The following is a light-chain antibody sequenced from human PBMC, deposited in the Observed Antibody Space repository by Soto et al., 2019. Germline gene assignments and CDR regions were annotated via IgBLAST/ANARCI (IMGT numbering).Light chain of an antibody. Sequence: SSELTQPPSVSVSPGQTASITCSGDNLGDKFVCWYQQKPGQSPVVIIYQDTKRPSGVPERFSGSNSGNTATLTISGSQATDEADYYCQSWDSSTVFFGGGTKLTVL. CDR3: QSWDSSTVF. J-gene: IGLJ2*01. CDR2: QDT. V-gene: IGLV3-1*01. CDR1: NLGDKF.